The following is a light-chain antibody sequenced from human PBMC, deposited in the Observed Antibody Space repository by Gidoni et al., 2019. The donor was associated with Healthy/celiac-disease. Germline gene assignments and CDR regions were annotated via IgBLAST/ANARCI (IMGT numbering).Light chain of an antibody. CDR1: SSDVGTYNL. CDR2: EGS. J-gene: IGLJ1*01. CDR3: CSYAGSSTRYV. Sequence: QSALTQPASVSGSPGQSIPISCTGTSSDVGTYNLISWYQQHPGKALKLMIYEGSKRPSGVSNRFSGSKSGNTASLTISGLQAEDEADYYCCSYAGSSTRYVFGTGTNVTVL. V-gene: IGLV2-23*01.